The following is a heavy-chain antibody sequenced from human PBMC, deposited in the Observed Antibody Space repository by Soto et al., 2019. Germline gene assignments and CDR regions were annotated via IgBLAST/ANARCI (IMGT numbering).Heavy chain of an antibody. D-gene: IGHD2-21*02. CDR2: ISAYNGNT. CDR1: GYTFTCYG. CDR3: ARVDIVVVTLNWFDP. V-gene: IGHV1-18*01. Sequence: GASVKVSCKASGYTFTCYGISWVRQAPGQGLEWMGWISAYNGNTNYAQKLRGRVTMTTDTSTSTAYMELRSLRSDDTAVYYCARVDIVVVTLNWFDPWGQGTLVTVSS. J-gene: IGHJ5*02.